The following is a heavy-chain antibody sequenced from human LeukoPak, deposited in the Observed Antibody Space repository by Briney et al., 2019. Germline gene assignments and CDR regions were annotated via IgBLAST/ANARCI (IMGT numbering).Heavy chain of an antibody. J-gene: IGHJ1*01. D-gene: IGHD1-26*01. CDR3: ASSSGSYYPRYFQH. V-gene: IGHV1-69*06. CDR2: IIPIFGTA. CDR1: GYPFTSYD. Sequence: SVKVSCQASGYPFTSYDVNWVRQATGQGLEWMGGIIPIFGTANYAQKFQGRVTITADKSTSTAYMELSSLRSEDTAVYYCASSSGSYYPRYFQHWGQGTLVTVSS.